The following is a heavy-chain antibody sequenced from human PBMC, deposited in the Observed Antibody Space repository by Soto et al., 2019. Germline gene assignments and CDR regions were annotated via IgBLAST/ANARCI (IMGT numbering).Heavy chain of an antibody. CDR1: GFTFRDAW. D-gene: IGHD2-15*01. CDR3: TTDLWRIAVVVGSTGYFNP. Sequence: GGSLRLSCAASGFTFRDAWMSWVRQAPGKGLDWVGRIKSKSDGGTTEYAAPVRGRFTISRDDSKNTLYLQMNSLKTEDTAVYYCTTDLWRIAVVVGSTGYFNPWGQGTPVTVSS. J-gene: IGHJ5*02. CDR2: IKSKSDGGTT. V-gene: IGHV3-15*01.